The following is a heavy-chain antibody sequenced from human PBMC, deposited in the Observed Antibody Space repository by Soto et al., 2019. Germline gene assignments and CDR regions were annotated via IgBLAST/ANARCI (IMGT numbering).Heavy chain of an antibody. CDR2: IITIFGTA. J-gene: IGHJ5*02. D-gene: IGHD2-15*01. CDR1: GGTFSSYA. CDR3: ARWGRVLRYCSGGSCYTWFDP. V-gene: IGHV1-69*01. Sequence: QVQLVQSGAEVKKPGSSVKVSCKASGGTFSSYAISWVRQAPGQGLEWMGGIITIFGTANYAQKFQGRVTITADESTSTAYMELSSLRSEDTAVYYCARWGRVLRYCSGGSCYTWFDPWGQGTLVAVSS.